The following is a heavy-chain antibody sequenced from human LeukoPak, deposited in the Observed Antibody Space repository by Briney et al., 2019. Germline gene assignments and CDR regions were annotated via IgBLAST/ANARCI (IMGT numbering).Heavy chain of an antibody. V-gene: IGHV3-33*01. Sequence: GGTLRLSCAASGLTLREYAVHWVPEAPGTGLEGVAVPWFEGSNNHHAVSVKGRFSISRDNSKHPLYLQINSLRAEDTAVYYCAGDSVMTTMTADPDYWSQRTLVTVYS. CDR1: GLTLREYA. CDR2: PWFEGSNN. CDR3: AGDSVMTTMTADPDY. D-gene: IGHD4-17*01. J-gene: IGHJ4*02.